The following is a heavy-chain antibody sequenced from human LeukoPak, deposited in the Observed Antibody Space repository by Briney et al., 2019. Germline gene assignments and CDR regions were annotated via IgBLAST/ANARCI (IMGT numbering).Heavy chain of an antibody. J-gene: IGHJ6*03. D-gene: IGHD2-2*01. CDR1: GFTFSSYA. CDR3: AKNPYCSSTSCPYYYYYYMDV. CDR2: ISGSGGSK. V-gene: IGHV3-23*01. Sequence: GVSLRLSCAASGFTFSSYAMSWVRQAPGKGLEWVSAISGSGGSKYYADSVKGRFTISRDNSKNTLYLQMNSLRAEDTAVYYCAKNPYCSSTSCPYYYYYYMDVWGKGTTVTVSS.